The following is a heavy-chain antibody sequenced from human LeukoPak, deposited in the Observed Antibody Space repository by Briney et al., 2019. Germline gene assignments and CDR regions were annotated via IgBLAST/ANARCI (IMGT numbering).Heavy chain of an antibody. V-gene: IGHV4-4*07. J-gene: IGHJ6*03. D-gene: IGHD6-6*01. Sequence: ASETLSLTCTVSGGSIRSYYWSWIRQPAGKGLEWIGRVYTTGSTNYNPSLKSRVTMSVDTSKNQFSLRLTSVTAADTAVYYCARDSTSSSAYYYYMDVWGKGTTVTVSS. CDR3: ARDSTSSSAYYYYMDV. CDR2: VYTTGST. CDR1: GGSIRSYY.